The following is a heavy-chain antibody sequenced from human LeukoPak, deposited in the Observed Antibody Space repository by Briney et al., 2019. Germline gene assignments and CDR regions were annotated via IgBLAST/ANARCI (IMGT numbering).Heavy chain of an antibody. CDR2: IYYSGST. CDR1: GGSIGSYY. J-gene: IGHJ4*02. V-gene: IGHV4-59*01. CDR3: ARGLNYYDSSGYYYVDY. D-gene: IGHD3-22*01. Sequence: PSETLSLTCTVSGGSIGSYYWNWIRQPPGKRLEWIGYIYYSGSTNYNPSLKSRVTISVDTSKNQFSLKLSSVTAADTAVYYCARGLNYYDSSGYYYVDYWGQGTLVTVSS.